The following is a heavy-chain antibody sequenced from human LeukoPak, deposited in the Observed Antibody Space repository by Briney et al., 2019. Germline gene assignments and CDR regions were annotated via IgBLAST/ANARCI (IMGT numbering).Heavy chain of an antibody. CDR1: GFTFSSYA. CDR2: ISSNGVGT. Sequence: PGGSLRLSCAASGFTFSSYAMHWVRQAPGKGLEYVSAISSNGVGTYYANSVKGRFTISRDNSKNTLYLQMGSLRADDMAVYYCARDSSITIFGVAYSYMDVWGKGTTATVSS. J-gene: IGHJ6*03. CDR3: ARDSSITIFGVAYSYMDV. D-gene: IGHD3-3*01. V-gene: IGHV3-64*01.